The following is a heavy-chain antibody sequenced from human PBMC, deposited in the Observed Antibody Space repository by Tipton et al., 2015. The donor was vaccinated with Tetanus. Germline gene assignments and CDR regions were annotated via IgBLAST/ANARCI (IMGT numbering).Heavy chain of an antibody. J-gene: IGHJ4*02. V-gene: IGHV1-18*04. CDR1: GYTFTGYY. D-gene: IGHD6-19*01. CDR2: ISVYNGNT. Sequence: QLVQSGAEVKQPGASVKVSCKASGYTFTGYYLHWVRQAPGQGLEWMGWISVYNGNTNYAQKLQGRVTLTTDTPTSTAYMELRSLRPDDTAVYYCARVPTNPLAVDRPTDNWGQGTLVTVSS. CDR3: ARVPTNPLAVDRPTDN.